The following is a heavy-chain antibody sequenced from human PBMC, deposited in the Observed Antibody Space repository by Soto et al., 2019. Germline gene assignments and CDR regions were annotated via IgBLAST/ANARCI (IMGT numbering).Heavy chain of an antibody. D-gene: IGHD3-10*01. V-gene: IGHV1-69*01. CDR2: IIPIFGTA. Sequence: QVQLVQSGAEVKKPGSSVKVSCKASGGTFSSYAISWVRQAPGQGLEWMGGIIPIFGTANYAQKFQGRVTITADESTSTAYLELSSLRSEDTALYYCARGGRGNMVRGVIIKSWFDPWGQVTLVIVSS. CDR1: GGTFSSYA. CDR3: ARGGRGNMVRGVIIKSWFDP. J-gene: IGHJ5*02.